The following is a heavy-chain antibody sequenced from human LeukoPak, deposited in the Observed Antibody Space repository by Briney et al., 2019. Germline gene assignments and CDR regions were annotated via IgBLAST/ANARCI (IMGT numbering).Heavy chain of an antibody. CDR1: GFTFSSYA. Sequence: GGSLRLSCAASGFTFSSYAMSWVRQAPGKGLVWVSRIKTDGSSANYADSVKGRFTISRENAKNTLYLQMNSLRAEDTAVYYCVRDGNWYFDLWGRGTLVTVSS. CDR2: IKTDGSSA. J-gene: IGHJ2*01. CDR3: VRDGNWYFDL. V-gene: IGHV3-74*01. D-gene: IGHD1-1*01.